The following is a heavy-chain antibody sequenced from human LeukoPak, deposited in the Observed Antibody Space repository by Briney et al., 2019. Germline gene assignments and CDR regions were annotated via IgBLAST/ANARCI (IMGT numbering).Heavy chain of an antibody. CDR2: IYYSGST. CDR1: GGSISSGGYY. CDR3: ARYCSGGSCYSGGVDY. Sequence: SETLSLTCTVSGGSISSGGYYWSWIRQHPGKGLEWIGYIYYSGSTYYNSSLKSRVTISVDTSKNQFSLKLSSVTAADTAVYYCARYCSGGSCYSGGVDYWGQGTLVTVSS. V-gene: IGHV4-31*03. D-gene: IGHD2-15*01. J-gene: IGHJ4*02.